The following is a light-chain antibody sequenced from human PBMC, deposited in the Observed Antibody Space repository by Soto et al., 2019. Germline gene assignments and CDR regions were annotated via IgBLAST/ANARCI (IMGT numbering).Light chain of an antibody. V-gene: IGKV3-20*01. CDR1: QSVSSSY. CDR2: GAS. J-gene: IGKJ1*01. Sequence: EVVLTQSPGTLSLSPGERATLSCRASQSVSSSYLAWYQHKRGQAPRLLMYGASSRATGVPDRFSGWGSGTDFTLTLSRLEPEDFAVYYCHQYGASPQTFGQGTKVEVK. CDR3: HQYGASPQT.